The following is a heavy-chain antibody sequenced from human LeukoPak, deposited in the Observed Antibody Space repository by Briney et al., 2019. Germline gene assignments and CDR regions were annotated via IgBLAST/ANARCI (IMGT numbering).Heavy chain of an antibody. J-gene: IGHJ4*02. Sequence: SGTLSLTCAVSGGSISSSNWWSWVRQPPGKGLEWIGEINHSGSTNYNPSLKSRVTISVDTSKNQFSLKLSSVTAADTAVYYCARASYDSSGYYFDYWGQGTLVTVSS. CDR2: INHSGST. CDR3: ARASYDSSGYYFDY. V-gene: IGHV4-4*02. D-gene: IGHD3-22*01. CDR1: GGSISSSNW.